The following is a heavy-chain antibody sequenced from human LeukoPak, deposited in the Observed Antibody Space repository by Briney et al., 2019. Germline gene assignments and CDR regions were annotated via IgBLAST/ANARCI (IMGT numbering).Heavy chain of an antibody. D-gene: IGHD6-13*01. J-gene: IGHJ4*02. Sequence: TGGSLRLSCAASGFTFSTYAMNWVRQAPGKGLEWVSYISSGSSTIYYADSVRGRFTISRDNAKNSLYLQMNSLRAGDTAVYYCAKDTTTYSSSWYPTIGDYWGQGTLVTVSS. V-gene: IGHV3-48*04. CDR2: ISSGSSTI. CDR1: GFTFSTYA. CDR3: AKDTTTYSSSWYPTIGDY.